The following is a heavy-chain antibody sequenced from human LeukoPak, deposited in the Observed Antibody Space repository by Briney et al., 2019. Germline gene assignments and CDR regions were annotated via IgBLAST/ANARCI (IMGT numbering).Heavy chain of an antibody. CDR3: ARAHSSSWQSFDY. CDR1: GGSISSGGYY. Sequence: PSETLSLTCTVSGGSISSGGYYWSWIRQPPGKGLEWIGYIYHSGSTYYNPSLKSRVTISVDRSKNRFSLKLSSVTAADTAVYYCARAHSSSWQSFDYWGQGTLVTVSS. J-gene: IGHJ4*02. V-gene: IGHV4-30-2*01. D-gene: IGHD6-13*01. CDR2: IYHSGST.